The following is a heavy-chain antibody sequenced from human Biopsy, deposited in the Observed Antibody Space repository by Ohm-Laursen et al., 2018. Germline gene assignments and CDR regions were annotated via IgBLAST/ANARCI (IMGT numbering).Heavy chain of an antibody. Sequence: GTLSLTCTVSGGSLTGDYWSWIRQSPGKGLEWIGSISDTGSTNYSPSLRGRVTISVDKSKNQFSLRLNSVTAADTAVYYCARATNSTGWPYYYFYGMDVWGQGTTVTVSS. J-gene: IGHJ6*02. CDR3: ARATNSTGWPYYYFYGMDV. CDR1: GGSLTGDY. V-gene: IGHV4-59*01. CDR2: ISDTGST. D-gene: IGHD2/OR15-2a*01.